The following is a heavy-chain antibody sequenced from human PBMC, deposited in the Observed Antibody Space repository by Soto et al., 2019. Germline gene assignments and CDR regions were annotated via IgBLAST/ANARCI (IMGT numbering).Heavy chain of an antibody. CDR2: INPDNGNT. Sequence: ASVKVSCKASGYTSTRYTMNWVRQAPGQRLEWMGWINPDNGNTKSSQKFQDRVIITRDTSASTAYMDLSSLRSEDTAVYYCARGIATGQLDPWGQGTLVTVSS. J-gene: IGHJ5*02. V-gene: IGHV1-3*01. CDR3: ARGIATGQLDP. CDR1: GYTSTRYT. D-gene: IGHD2-15*01.